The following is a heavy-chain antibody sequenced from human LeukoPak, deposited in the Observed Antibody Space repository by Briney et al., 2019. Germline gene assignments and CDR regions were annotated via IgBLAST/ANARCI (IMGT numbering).Heavy chain of an antibody. CDR1: GYTFTSYA. CDR2: INPSGGST. Sequence: ASVKVSCKASGYTFTSYAMNWVRQAPGQGLEWMGIINPSGGSTSYAQKFQGRVTMTRDMSTSTAYMELSSLRSEDAAVYYCAREGEGRGYSYGYRWFAGGRGALGYYYYMDVWGKGTTVTVSS. D-gene: IGHD5-18*01. V-gene: IGHV1-46*01. J-gene: IGHJ6*03. CDR3: AREGEGRGYSYGYRWFAGGRGALGYYYYMDV.